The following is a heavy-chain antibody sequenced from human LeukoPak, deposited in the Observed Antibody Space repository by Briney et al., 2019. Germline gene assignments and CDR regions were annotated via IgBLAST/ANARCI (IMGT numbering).Heavy chain of an antibody. CDR1: GFPISSGYF. D-gene: IGHD3-9*01. V-gene: IGHV4-38-2*02. J-gene: IGHJ6*03. CDR2: IYQGGSNH. CDR3: ARVDGYMDV. Sequence: SETLSLTCTVTGFPISSGYFWDWIRQSPGKGLEWIGTIYQGGSNHYYNPSLRSRVTILLDTSKNQFSLKLSSVTTADAAVYYCARVDGYMDVWGKGTTVTVSS.